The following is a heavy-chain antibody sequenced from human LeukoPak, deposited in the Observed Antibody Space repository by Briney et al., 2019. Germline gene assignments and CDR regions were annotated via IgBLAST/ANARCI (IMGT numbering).Heavy chain of an antibody. V-gene: IGHV5-51*01. Sequence: TGESLKISCKASGYSFNTYWIGWVRQMPGKGLEWMGIIYPGDSDTRYSPSFQGQVTISADKSISTAYLQWSSLKASDTAMYYCARQRSGSYFPDLYDYWGQGTLVTVSS. CDR2: IYPGDSDT. CDR3: ARQRSGSYFPDLYDY. D-gene: IGHD1-26*01. CDR1: GYSFNTYW. J-gene: IGHJ4*02.